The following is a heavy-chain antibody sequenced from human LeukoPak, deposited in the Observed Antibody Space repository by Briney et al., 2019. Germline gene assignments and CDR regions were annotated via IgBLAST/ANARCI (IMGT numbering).Heavy chain of an antibody. CDR3: AKDRRWLSGIDY. Sequence: PGGSLRLSCAASGFTFSSYSMNWVRQAPGKGLEWVSSISSTSRHIYYADSVKGRFTISRDDASNSLYLQMNSLRAEDTAVYYCAKDRRWLSGIDYWGQGTLVTVSS. V-gene: IGHV3-21*04. D-gene: IGHD3-10*01. CDR2: ISSTSRHI. CDR1: GFTFSSYS. J-gene: IGHJ4*02.